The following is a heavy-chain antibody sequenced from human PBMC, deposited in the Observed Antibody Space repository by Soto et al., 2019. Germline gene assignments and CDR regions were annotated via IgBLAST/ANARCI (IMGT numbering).Heavy chain of an antibody. V-gene: IGHV1-18*01. CDR1: GYSFMKYG. D-gene: IGHD2-8*01. Sequence: GASVKVSCKGFGYSFMKYGINWVRQAPGQGLEWVGWISPYSGYTHSAQKFHGRLTLTTDTAASTAYMELRILRSADTALYYCARDARVLIKADQPSRFDSWGQGTLVTVSS. CDR2: ISPYSGYT. CDR3: ARDARVLIKADQPSRFDS. J-gene: IGHJ4*02.